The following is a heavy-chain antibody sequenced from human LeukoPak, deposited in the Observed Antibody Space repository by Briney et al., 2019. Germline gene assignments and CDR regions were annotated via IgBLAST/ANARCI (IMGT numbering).Heavy chain of an antibody. Sequence: GGSLRLSCAASGLTFSSYEMNWVRQAPGKGLEWVSYISSSGSTIYYADSVKGRFTISRDNAKNSLYLQMNSLRAEDTAVYYCARVGRDYYGSGSYPDAFDIWGQGTMVTVSS. CDR1: GLTFSSYE. D-gene: IGHD3-10*01. J-gene: IGHJ3*02. V-gene: IGHV3-48*03. CDR2: ISSSGSTI. CDR3: ARVGRDYYGSGSYPDAFDI.